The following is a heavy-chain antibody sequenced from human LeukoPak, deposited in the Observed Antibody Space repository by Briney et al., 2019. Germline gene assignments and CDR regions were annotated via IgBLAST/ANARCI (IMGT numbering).Heavy chain of an antibody. CDR1: GGSISSSSYY. CDR2: IYYSGST. V-gene: IGHV4-39*07. CDR3: ARDKGDDILTGSQGHYYGMDV. D-gene: IGHD3-9*01. J-gene: IGHJ6*02. Sequence: PSETLSLTCTVSGGSISSSSYYWGWIRQPPGKGLEWIGSIYYSGSTYYNPSLKSRVTISVDTSKNQFSLKLSSVTAADTAVYYCARDKGDDILTGSQGHYYGMDVWGQGTTVTVSS.